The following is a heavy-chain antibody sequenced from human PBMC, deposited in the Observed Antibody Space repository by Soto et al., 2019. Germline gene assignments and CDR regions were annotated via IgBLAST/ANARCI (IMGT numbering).Heavy chain of an antibody. CDR3: AKQKVVTSRYFDY. CDR1: GFTFSSYG. V-gene: IGHV3-30*18. Sequence: GGSLRLSCAASGFTFSSYGLHWVRQAPGKGLEWVAVISYDGSNKYYADSVKGRFTISRDNSKNTLYLQMNSLRAEDTAVYYCAKQKVVTSRYFDYWGQGT. D-gene: IGHD2-21*02. CDR2: ISYDGSNK. J-gene: IGHJ4*02.